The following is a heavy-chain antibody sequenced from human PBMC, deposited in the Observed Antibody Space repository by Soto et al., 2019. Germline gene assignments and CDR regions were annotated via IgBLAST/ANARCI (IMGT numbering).Heavy chain of an antibody. CDR2: IAPHSGRT. D-gene: IGHD3-10*01. CDR3: ARAATGSYHCAY. CDR1: GYAFTSYG. V-gene: IGHV1-18*04. Sequence: QVQLVQSGPEVKKPGASVRVSCMTSGYAFTSYGVNWVRQVPGQGLEWMGWIAPHSGRTTYLPKFQGRVTITADPSTNTAYMELTSLSSDDTGIYFCARAATGSYHCAYWGQRTVVTVSA. J-gene: IGHJ4*02.